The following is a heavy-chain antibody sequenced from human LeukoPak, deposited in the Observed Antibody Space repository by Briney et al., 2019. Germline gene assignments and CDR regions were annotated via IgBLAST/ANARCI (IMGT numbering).Heavy chain of an antibody. J-gene: IGHJ4*02. D-gene: IGHD3-10*01. CDR3: ARALVRGVIITWPDY. Sequence: ASVKGSCKASGYTFTGYYMHWVRQAPGQGLEWMGWINPNSGGTNYAQKFQGRVTMTRDTSISTAYMELSRLRSDDTAVYYCARALVRGVIITWPDYWGQGTLVTVSS. CDR1: GYTFTGYY. CDR2: INPNSGGT. V-gene: IGHV1-2*02.